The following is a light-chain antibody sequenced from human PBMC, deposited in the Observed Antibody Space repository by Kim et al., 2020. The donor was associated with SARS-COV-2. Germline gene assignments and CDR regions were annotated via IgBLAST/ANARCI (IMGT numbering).Light chain of an antibody. CDR2: KTS. V-gene: IGKV1-5*03. Sequence: SDYVGDRVTFTCRASQSISPWVAWFQQKPGKAPKLLISKTSNLESGVPSRFSGSGSGAEFSLTISSLQADDFATYYCQQSHTLWTFGPGTKVDIK. CDR3: QQSHTLWT. CDR1: QSISPW. J-gene: IGKJ1*01.